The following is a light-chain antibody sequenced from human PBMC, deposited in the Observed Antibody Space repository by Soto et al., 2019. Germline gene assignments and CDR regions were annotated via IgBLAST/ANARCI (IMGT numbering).Light chain of an antibody. V-gene: IGKV4-1*01. J-gene: IGKJ4*01. CDR1: QSVLYSSNNKNY. CDR3: QQYGSTPRT. CDR2: WAS. Sequence: DIVMTQSPDSLAVSLGERATINCKSSQSVLYSSNNKNYLAWYQQKPGQPPKLLIYWASTRESGVPDRFSGSGSGTDLTLTISSLQAEDVAVYYRQQYGSTPRTFGGGTNVEIK.